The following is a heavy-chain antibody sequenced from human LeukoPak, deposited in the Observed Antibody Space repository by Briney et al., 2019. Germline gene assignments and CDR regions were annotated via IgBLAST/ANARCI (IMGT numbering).Heavy chain of an antibody. D-gene: IGHD2-2*01. Sequence: SETLSLTCTVSGGSISNSHYYWSWIRQPPGKGLDWIGTIYYSRSTYYNPSHPSLKSRVTISIHSSKNQFSLKLTSVTAADTVVYYCASRYCPSTSCNPLFQHWGQGTLVTVSS. CDR2: IYYSRST. J-gene: IGHJ1*01. V-gene: IGHV4-39*01. CDR1: GGSISNSHYY. CDR3: ASRYCPSTSCNPLFQH.